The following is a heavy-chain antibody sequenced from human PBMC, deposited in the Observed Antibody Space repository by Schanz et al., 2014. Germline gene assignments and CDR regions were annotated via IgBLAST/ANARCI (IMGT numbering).Heavy chain of an antibody. Sequence: QVQLQESGPGLVKPSETLSLTCTVSGASISFYDWNWIRQSPGKGLEWIGYIYYSGSTYYNPSLKSRVTRSIDTSKNQSSLRLTSVTAADTAVYYCYGMDVWGQGTTVTVSS. CDR1: GASISFYD. CDR3: YGMDV. J-gene: IGHJ6*02. CDR2: IYYSGST. V-gene: IGHV4-59*12.